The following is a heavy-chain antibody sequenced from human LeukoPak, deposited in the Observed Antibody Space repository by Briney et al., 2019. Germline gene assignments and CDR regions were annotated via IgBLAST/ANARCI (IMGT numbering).Heavy chain of an antibody. Sequence: SETLSLTCTVSGGSISSSSYYWGWIRQPPGKGLEWIGSIYYSGSTYYNPSLKSRVTISVDTSKNQFSLKLSSVTAADTAVYYCARLHYYGSGREYGDFDYWGQGTLVTVSS. D-gene: IGHD3-10*01. V-gene: IGHV4-39*01. CDR2: IYYSGST. CDR1: GGSISSSSYY. CDR3: ARLHYYGSGREYGDFDY. J-gene: IGHJ4*02.